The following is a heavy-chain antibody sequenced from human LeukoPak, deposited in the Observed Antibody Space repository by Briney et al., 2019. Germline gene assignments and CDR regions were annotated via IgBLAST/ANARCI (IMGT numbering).Heavy chain of an antibody. J-gene: IGHJ4*02. CDR3: ARGGRSSGYPFDY. V-gene: IGHV3-53*01. CDR1: GFSVNTDH. CDR2: IYSGGTT. D-gene: IGHD3-22*01. Sequence: GGSLRLSCAASGFSVNTDHMNWVRQAPGRGLEWVSTIYSGGTTYYADSVKGRFTISRDISNNTLFLQMNSLRAEDTAVYYCARGGRSSGYPFDYWGQGTLVTVSS.